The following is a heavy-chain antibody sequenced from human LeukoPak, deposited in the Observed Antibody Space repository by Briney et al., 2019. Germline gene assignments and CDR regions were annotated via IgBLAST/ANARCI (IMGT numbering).Heavy chain of an antibody. J-gene: IGHJ6*03. CDR2: ISSSSSYI. Sequence: GGSLRLSCAASGFTFSSYSMNWVRQAPGKGLEWVSSISSSSSYIYYADSVKGRFTISRDNAKNSLYLQMNSLRAEDTAVYYCARINYYDSSGYFLHYYYYYMDVWGKGTTVTVSS. CDR3: ARINYYDSSGYFLHYYYYYMDV. D-gene: IGHD3-22*01. V-gene: IGHV3-21*01. CDR1: GFTFSSYS.